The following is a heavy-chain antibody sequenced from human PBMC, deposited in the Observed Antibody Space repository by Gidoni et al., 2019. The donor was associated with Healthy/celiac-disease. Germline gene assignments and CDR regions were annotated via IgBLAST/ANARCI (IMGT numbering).Heavy chain of an antibody. V-gene: IGHV3-48*04. J-gene: IGHJ4*02. D-gene: IGHD2-15*01. CDR2: ISSSSSTI. CDR1: GFTFSSHS. CDR3: AREVVAATGPYFDY. Sequence: EVQLVESGGGMVQPGGSLRLPWAAAGFTFSSHSINWVRQVPGKGLELVSYISSSSSTIYCADPVKCRFTISRANAKISLYLQMNSLGADDTALYYCAREVVAATGPYFDYLGQGTLVTVSS.